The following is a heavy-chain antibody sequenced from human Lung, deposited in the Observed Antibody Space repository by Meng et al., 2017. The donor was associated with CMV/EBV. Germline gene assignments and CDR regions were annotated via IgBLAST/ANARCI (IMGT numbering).Heavy chain of an antibody. CDR3: AREYCSATSCYLVASGVMDV. D-gene: IGHD2-2*01. Sequence: SETLSLXXAVSGGFISSSSWWSWVRQPQGKGLEWIGVIHHSGRTKYNPSLKSRFIISVDKSKNQFTLNLSSVTAADTAVYFCAREYCSATSCYLVASGVMDVWGQGXTVTVSS. V-gene: IGHV4-4*02. CDR2: IHHSGRT. CDR1: GGFISSSSW. J-gene: IGHJ6*02.